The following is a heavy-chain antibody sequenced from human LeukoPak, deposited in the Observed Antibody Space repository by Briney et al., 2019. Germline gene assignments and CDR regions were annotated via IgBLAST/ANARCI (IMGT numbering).Heavy chain of an antibody. CDR1: GGSISSYY. CDR3: ARAEDYYDSSGYYLGY. J-gene: IGHJ4*02. Sequence: PSETLSLTCTVSGGSISSYYWNWIRKPPGKGLEWIGYVYYSGSTNYSPSLKSRVTISVDTSKNQFSLKLSSVTAADTAVYYCARAEDYYDSSGYYLGYWGQGTLVTVSS. D-gene: IGHD3-22*01. CDR2: VYYSGST. V-gene: IGHV4-59*01.